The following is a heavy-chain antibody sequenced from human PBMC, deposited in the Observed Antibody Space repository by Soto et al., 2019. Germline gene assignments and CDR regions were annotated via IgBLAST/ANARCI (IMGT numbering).Heavy chain of an antibody. J-gene: IGHJ5*02. V-gene: IGHV3-53*01. CDR2: IYSGGST. D-gene: IGHD6-19*01. CDR3: AGTSGWYVGYNWFDP. Sequence: GGSLRLSCAASGFTVSSNYMSWVRQAPGKGLEWVSVIYSGGSTYYADSVKGRFTISRDNSKNTLYLQMNSLRAEDTAVYYCAGTSGWYVGYNWFDPWGQGTLVTVSS. CDR1: GFTVSSNY.